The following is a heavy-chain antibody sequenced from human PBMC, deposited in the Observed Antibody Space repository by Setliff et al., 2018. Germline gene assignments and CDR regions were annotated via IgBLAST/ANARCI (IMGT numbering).Heavy chain of an antibody. D-gene: IGHD3-16*01. CDR2: IHTSGST. CDR1: GDSISSGSYY. J-gene: IGHJ5*02. V-gene: IGHV4-61*09. CDR3: ARRTFGSGRFDP. Sequence: TLSLTCTVSGDSISSGSYYWSWIRQPAGKGLEWIGQIHTSGSTNYSPSLKSRVTISIDTSKNQFSLKQNSVTATDTALYYCARRTFGSGRFDPWGQGTLVTVSS.